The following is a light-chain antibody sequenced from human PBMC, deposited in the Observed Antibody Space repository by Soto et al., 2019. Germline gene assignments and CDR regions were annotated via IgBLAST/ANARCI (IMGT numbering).Light chain of an antibody. J-gene: IGLJ1*01. CDR3: SSYTSSSTLYV. CDR2: DVS. V-gene: IGLV2-14*01. CDR1: SSGVGGYNY. Sequence: QSVLTQPASVSGSPGQSITISCTGTSSGVGGYNYVSWYQQHPGKAPKLMIYDVSNRPSGVSNRFSGSKSGNTASLTISGLHAEDEAYYYCSSYTSSSTLYVFGTGTKLTVL.